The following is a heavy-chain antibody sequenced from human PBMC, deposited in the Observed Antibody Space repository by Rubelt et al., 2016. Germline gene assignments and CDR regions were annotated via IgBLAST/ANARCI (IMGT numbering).Heavy chain of an antibody. Sequence: GESLRLSCAASGFPFSTYAMSWVRQAPGKGLEWVSGISGSGGDTFYADSVKGRFSISRDNSKNTLYLQMNSLRAEDTAVYYCASRPEGQLESDLDYWGQGTLVTVSS. CDR2: ISGSGGDT. CDR3: ASRPEGQLESDLDY. V-gene: IGHV3-23*01. D-gene: IGHD6-13*01. J-gene: IGHJ4*02. CDR1: GFPFSTYA.